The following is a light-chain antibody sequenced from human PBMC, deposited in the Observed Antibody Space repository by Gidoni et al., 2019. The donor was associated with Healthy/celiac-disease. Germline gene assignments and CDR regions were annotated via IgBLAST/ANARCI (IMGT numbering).Light chain of an antibody. CDR3: QQYGSSPYT. CDR2: GAS. J-gene: IGKJ2*01. CDR1: QSVSSSY. Sequence: EIVLPLSPGTLSLSPGERATLSCRASQSVSSSYLAWYQQKPGQAPRLLIYGASSRATGIPDRFSCSGSGTDFTLTISRREPEDFAVYYCQQYGSSPYTFGQGTKLEIK. V-gene: IGKV3-20*01.